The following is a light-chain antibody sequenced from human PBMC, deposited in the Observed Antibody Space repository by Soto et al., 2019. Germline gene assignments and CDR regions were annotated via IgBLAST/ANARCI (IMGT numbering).Light chain of an antibody. J-gene: IGLJ1*01. CDR3: AAWDDSLSGLYV. CDR1: SPNIGPNY. Sequence: QSVLTQPPSASGTPGQRVIISCSGSSPNIGPNYVYWYQQLPGTAPKLLIQKNNQRPSGVPDRFSGSKSGTSASLAISGLRSEDEADYSCAAWDDSLSGLYVFGTGTKVTVL. CDR2: KNN. V-gene: IGLV1-47*01.